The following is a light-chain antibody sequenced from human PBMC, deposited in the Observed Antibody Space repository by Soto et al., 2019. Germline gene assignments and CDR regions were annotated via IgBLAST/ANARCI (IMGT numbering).Light chain of an antibody. CDR1: QSISSY. Sequence: EIQMTQSPSSLSASVGDRVTITCRASQSISSYLNWYQQKLGKAPKLLIYAASSLQSGVPSRFGGSGSGTDFTLTISSLQPEDFATYYCQQSYRTTVTFGQGTQMDSK. V-gene: IGKV1-39*01. CDR2: AAS. CDR3: QQSYRTTVT. J-gene: IGKJ2*01.